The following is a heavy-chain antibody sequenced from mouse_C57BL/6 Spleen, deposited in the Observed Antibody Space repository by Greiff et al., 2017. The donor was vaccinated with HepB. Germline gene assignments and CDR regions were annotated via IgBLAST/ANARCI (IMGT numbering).Heavy chain of an antibody. CDR1: GYTFTDYY. Sequence: EVQLQQSGPVLVKPGASVKMSCKASGYTFTDYYMNWVKQSHGKSLEWIGVINPYNGGTSYNQKFKGKATLTVDKSSSTAYMELNSLTSEDSAVYYCARPVTDYDAMDYWGQGTSVTVSS. V-gene: IGHV1-19*01. CDR2: INPYNGGT. D-gene: IGHD2-1*01. CDR3: ARPVTDYDAMDY. J-gene: IGHJ4*01.